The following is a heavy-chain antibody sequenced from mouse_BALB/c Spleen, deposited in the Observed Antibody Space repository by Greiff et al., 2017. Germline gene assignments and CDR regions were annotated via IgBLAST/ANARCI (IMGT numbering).Heavy chain of an antibody. CDR1: GFSLTGYG. Sequence: VQLQQSGPGLVAPSQSLSITCTVSGFSLTGYGVNWVRQPPGKGLEWLGMIWGDGSTDYNSALKSRLSISKDNSKSQVFLKMNSLQTDDTARYYCARSLPYGNYDYWGQGTTLTVSS. V-gene: IGHV2-6-7*01. CDR3: ARSLPYGNYDY. D-gene: IGHD2-1*01. J-gene: IGHJ2*01. CDR2: IWGDGST.